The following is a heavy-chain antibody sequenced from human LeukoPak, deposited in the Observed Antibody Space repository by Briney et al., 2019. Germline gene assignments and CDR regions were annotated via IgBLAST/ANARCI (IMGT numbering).Heavy chain of an antibody. V-gene: IGHV1-2*02. D-gene: IGHD2-2*01. CDR2: INPNSGGT. CDR1: GYTFTGYY. CDR3: SSTSSTSYYYYYMDV. Sequence: ASVKVSCKASGYTFTGYYMHWVRQAPGPGLEWMGWINPNSGGTNYAQTFQGRVTMTRDTTISTAYMELSRLRSDDTAVYYCSSTSSTSYYYYYMDVWGKGTTVTVSS. J-gene: IGHJ6*03.